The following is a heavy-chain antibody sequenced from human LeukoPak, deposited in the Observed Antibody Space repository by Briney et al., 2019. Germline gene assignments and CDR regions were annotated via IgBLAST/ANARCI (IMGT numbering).Heavy chain of an antibody. CDR2: IYYSGST. Sequence: SETLSLTCTVSGGSIGTYYWSWIRQPPGKGLEWIGYIYYSGSTYYNPSLKSRVTISVDTSKNQFSLKLSSVTAADTAVYYCARETLSFPVDGSGSYRNDAFDIWGQGTMVTVSA. D-gene: IGHD3-10*01. V-gene: IGHV4-30-4*08. CDR1: GGSIGTYY. CDR3: ARETLSFPVDGSGSYRNDAFDI. J-gene: IGHJ3*02.